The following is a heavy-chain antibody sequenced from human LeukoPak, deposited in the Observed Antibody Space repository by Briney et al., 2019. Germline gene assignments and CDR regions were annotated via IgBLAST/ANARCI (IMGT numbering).Heavy chain of an antibody. V-gene: IGHV4-39*01. CDR2: IYYSGST. CDR1: GGSISSSSYY. D-gene: IGHD6-19*01. CDR3: AGHSSGWSGVDY. Sequence: SETLSLTCTVSGGSISSSSYYWGWIRQPPGKGLEWIGSIYYSGSTYYNPSLKSRVTIPVDTSKNQFSLKLSSVTAADTAVYYCAGHSSGWSGVDYWGQGTLVTVSS. J-gene: IGHJ4*02.